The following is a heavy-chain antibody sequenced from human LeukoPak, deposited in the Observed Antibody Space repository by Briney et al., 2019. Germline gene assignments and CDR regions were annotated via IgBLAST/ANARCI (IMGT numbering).Heavy chain of an antibody. CDR3: ARTSIAARRYYYYYMDV. J-gene: IGHJ6*03. CDR1: GGSISTYY. Sequence: SETLSLTCTVSGGSISTYYWSWIRQPPGKGLEWIGYIYYTGSTSYNPSLKSRVTMSLDASKNQFSLKLSSVTAADTAVYYCARTSIAARRYYYYYMDVWGKGTTVTVSS. V-gene: IGHV4-59*12. CDR2: IYYTGST. D-gene: IGHD6-6*01.